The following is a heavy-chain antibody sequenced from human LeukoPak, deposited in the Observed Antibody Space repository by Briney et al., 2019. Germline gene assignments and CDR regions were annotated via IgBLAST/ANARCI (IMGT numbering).Heavy chain of an antibody. D-gene: IGHD3-22*01. J-gene: IGHJ3*02. Sequence: DPSETLSLTCAVYGGSFSGYYWSWIRQPPGKGLEWIGEINHSGSTNYNPSLKSRVTISVDTSKNQFSLKLSSVTAADTAVYYCARGRPPGRRTLMIVVVITAGNAFDIWGQGTMVTVSS. CDR1: GGSFSGYY. CDR3: ARGRPPGRRTLMIVVVITAGNAFDI. V-gene: IGHV4-34*01. CDR2: INHSGST.